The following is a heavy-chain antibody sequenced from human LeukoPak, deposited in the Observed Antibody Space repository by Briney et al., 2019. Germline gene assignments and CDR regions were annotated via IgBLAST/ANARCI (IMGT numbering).Heavy chain of an antibody. CDR1: GGSISSFY. J-gene: IGHJ6*02. Sequence: SETLSLTCTVSGGSISSFYWSWIRQPPGKELEWLGYIYYSGSTNYSPSLKSRVTISVDTSKDQFSLKLSSVTAADTAVYYCARVVSGSYYYYYGMDVWGQGTTVTVSS. CDR3: ARVVSGSYYYYYGMDV. V-gene: IGHV4-59*01. D-gene: IGHD1-26*01. CDR2: IYYSGST.